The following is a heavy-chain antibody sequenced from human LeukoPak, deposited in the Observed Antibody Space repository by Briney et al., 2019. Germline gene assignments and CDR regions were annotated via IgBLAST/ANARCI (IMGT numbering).Heavy chain of an antibody. J-gene: IGHJ3*02. CDR2: FDPEDGET. CDR3: ATGEGAYCGGDCYSDAFDI. Sequence: ASVKVSCKVSGYTLTELSMHWVRQAPGKGPEWMGGFDPEDGETIYAQKFQGRVTMTEDTSTDTAYMELSSLRSEDTAVYYCATGEGAYCGGDCYSDAFDIWGQGTMVTVSS. CDR1: GYTLTELS. V-gene: IGHV1-24*01. D-gene: IGHD2-21*02.